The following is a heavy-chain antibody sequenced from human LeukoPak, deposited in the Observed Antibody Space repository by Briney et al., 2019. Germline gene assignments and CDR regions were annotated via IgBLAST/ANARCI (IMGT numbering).Heavy chain of an antibody. CDR3: ARATFYYDSSGYYYFDY. V-gene: IGHV3-30*04. J-gene: IGHJ4*02. CDR1: GFTFSNYA. Sequence: PGRSLRLSCAASGFTFSNYAIHWVRQAPGKGLEWVAVISYDGSNKYYADSVKGRFTISRDNSKNTLYLQMNSLRAEDTAVYYCARATFYYDSSGYYYFDYWGQGTLVTVSS. D-gene: IGHD3-22*01. CDR2: ISYDGSNK.